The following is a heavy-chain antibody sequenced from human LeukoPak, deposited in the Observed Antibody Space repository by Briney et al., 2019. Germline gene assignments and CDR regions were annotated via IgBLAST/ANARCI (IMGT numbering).Heavy chain of an antibody. Sequence: SQTLSLTCAVSGGSISSGGYSWSWIRQPPGKGLEWIGYIYYSGSTYYNPSLKSRVTISVDTSKNQFSLKLSSVTAADTAVYYCASSGNAGDDYWGQGTLVTVSS. CDR3: ASSGNAGDDY. D-gene: IGHD3-10*01. J-gene: IGHJ4*02. CDR2: IYYSGST. V-gene: IGHV4-30-4*07. CDR1: GGSISSGGYS.